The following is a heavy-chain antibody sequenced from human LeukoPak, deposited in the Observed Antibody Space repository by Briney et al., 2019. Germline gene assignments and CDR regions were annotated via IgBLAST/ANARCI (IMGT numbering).Heavy chain of an antibody. CDR1: GFTFSSYG. CDR2: ISSNGGST. D-gene: IGHD6-13*01. V-gene: IGHV3-64*01. CDR3: ARDALYSSSWYYFDY. Sequence: GGSLRLSCAASGFTFSSYGMHWVRQAPGKGLEYVSAISSNGGSTYYANSVKGRFTISRDNSKNTLYLQMGSLRAEDMAVYYCARDALYSSSWYYFDYWGQGTLVTVSS. J-gene: IGHJ4*02.